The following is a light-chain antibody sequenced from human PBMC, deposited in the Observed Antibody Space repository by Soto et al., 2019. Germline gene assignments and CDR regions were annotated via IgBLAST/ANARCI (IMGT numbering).Light chain of an antibody. J-gene: IGKJ4*01. CDR1: QSVSSK. V-gene: IGKV3-15*01. Sequence: EIVMTPSPAPLSVSPGESATLSCRASQSVSSKSAWYQQKPGQAPRLLIYAASTRATGIPGRFSGSGSGTEFTLTISRLQSEDFAVYYCQQYSNWPLTVGGGTKVEI. CDR3: QQYSNWPLT. CDR2: AAS.